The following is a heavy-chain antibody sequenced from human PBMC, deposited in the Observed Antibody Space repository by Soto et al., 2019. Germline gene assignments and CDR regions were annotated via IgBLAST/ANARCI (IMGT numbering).Heavy chain of an antibody. CDR3: ATGGGLALTYYYYGMDV. CDR1: GGTFSSYA. V-gene: IGHV1-69*01. J-gene: IGHJ6*02. CDR2: IIPIFGTA. Sequence: QVQLVQSGAEVKKPGSSVKVSCKASGGTFSSYAISWVRQAPGQGLEWMGGIIPIFGTANYAQKFQGRVTIAADESTSTAYMELSSLRSEDTAVYYWATGGGLALTYYYYGMDVWGQGTTVTVSS. D-gene: IGHD3-10*01.